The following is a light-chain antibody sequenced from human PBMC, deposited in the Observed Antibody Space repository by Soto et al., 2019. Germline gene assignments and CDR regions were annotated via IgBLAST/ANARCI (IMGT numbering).Light chain of an antibody. CDR1: SSDIGGYKY. Sequence: QSVLTQPASVSGSPGQSITISCTGTSSDIGGYKYVSWYQQHPGKAPKLKIYEVSNRPSGVSNRFSGSKSGNTASLTISGLQAEDEADYYCSSYTSNSTGGYVFGTGTKLTVL. V-gene: IGLV2-14*01. CDR3: SSYTSNSTGGYV. CDR2: EVS. J-gene: IGLJ1*01.